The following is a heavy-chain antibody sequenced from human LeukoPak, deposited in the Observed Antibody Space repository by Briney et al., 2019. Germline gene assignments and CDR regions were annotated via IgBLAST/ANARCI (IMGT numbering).Heavy chain of an antibody. V-gene: IGHV3-7*03. CDR1: GFTFSSYW. J-gene: IGHJ4*02. Sequence: RSGGSLRLSCAASGFTFSSYWMSWVRQTPGKGLEWAASIKQDGTEKHYVDSVKGRFTISKDNAKNSLYLQMNSLRAEDTAVYYCAREDHSNYEYWGQGTLVTVSS. CDR3: AREDHSNYEY. CDR2: IKQDGTEK. D-gene: IGHD4-11*01.